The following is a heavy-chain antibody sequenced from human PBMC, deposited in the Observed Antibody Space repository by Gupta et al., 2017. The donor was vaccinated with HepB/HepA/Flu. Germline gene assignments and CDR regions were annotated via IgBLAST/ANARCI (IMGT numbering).Heavy chain of an antibody. V-gene: IGHV3-23*01. D-gene: IGHD1-26*01. J-gene: IGHJ4*02. CDR2: IRGSGGST. CDR3: AKAAWSYFFDY. CDR1: GFTFSSYA. Sequence: EVQLLESGGGLVQPGGSLRLSCAASGFTFSSYAMSWVRQAPGKGLEWVSAIRGSGGSTYYAEYVKGRCTISRDNSKNTLYLHMNSLRAEDTAGYDCAKAAWSYFFDYWGQGTRGTVS.